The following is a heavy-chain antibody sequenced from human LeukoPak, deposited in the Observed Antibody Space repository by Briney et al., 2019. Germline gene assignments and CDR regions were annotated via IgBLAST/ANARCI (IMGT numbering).Heavy chain of an antibody. CDR3: ARESCSNGAWSYFDY. D-gene: IGHD2-8*01. CDR2: IYYSGST. CDR1: GGSFSSYY. Sequence: SETLSLTCTVSGGSFSSYYWSWIRQPPGKGLEWIGYIYYSGSTNYNPSLKSRVTISEDTSKNQFSLKLSSVTAADTAVYFCARESCSNGAWSYFDYWGQGTLVTVSS. J-gene: IGHJ4*02. V-gene: IGHV4-59*01.